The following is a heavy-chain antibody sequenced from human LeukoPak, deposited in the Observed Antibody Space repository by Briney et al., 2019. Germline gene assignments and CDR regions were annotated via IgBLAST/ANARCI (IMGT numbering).Heavy chain of an antibody. CDR3: AKGQAEYFQH. V-gene: IGHV3-9*01. Sequence: GGSLRLSCAASGFTFDDYAMHWVRQAPGKGREWVSGISWNSGSIGYADSVKGRFTISRDNAKNSLYLQMNSLRAEDTALYYCAKGQAEYFQHWGQGTLVTVSS. CDR2: ISWNSGSI. CDR1: GFTFDDYA. J-gene: IGHJ1*01.